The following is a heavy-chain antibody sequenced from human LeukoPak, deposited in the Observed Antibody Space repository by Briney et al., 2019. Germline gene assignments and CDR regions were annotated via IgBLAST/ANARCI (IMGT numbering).Heavy chain of an antibody. D-gene: IGHD2-2*01. CDR3: ARVGGGCSSTSCYNWFDP. CDR2: INPNSGGT. J-gene: IGHJ5*02. CDR1: GYTFTGYY. V-gene: IGHV1-2*02. Sequence: ASVKVSCKASGYTFTGYYMHWVRQAPGQGLEWMGWINPNSGGTNYAQKFQGRVTMTRDTSISTAYMELSRLRSDDTAVYYCARVGGGCSSTSCYNWFDPWGQGTLVTVSS.